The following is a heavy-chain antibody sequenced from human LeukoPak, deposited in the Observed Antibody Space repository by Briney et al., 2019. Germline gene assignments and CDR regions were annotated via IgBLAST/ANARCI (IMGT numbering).Heavy chain of an antibody. J-gene: IGHJ4*02. CDR3: AKASGTYLYYFDY. D-gene: IGHD3-10*01. Sequence: GRSLRLSCAASGFTSNTYAMHWVRQAPGKGLEWMTGISYDGSNQYYADSVKGRYTISRDNSKNTLYLQMNSLRAEDTAVYYCAKASGTYLYYFDYWGQGTLVTVSS. V-gene: IGHV3-30*18. CDR1: GFTSNTYA. CDR2: ISYDGSNQ.